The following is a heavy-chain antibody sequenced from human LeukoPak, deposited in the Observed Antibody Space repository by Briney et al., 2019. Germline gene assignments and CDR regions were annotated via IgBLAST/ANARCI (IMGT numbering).Heavy chain of an antibody. D-gene: IGHD6-19*01. V-gene: IGHV4-59*08. CDR1: GGSISSYY. CDR2: IYYSGST. J-gene: IGHJ3*02. CDR3: ARSRVKGIAVEGRDAFDI. Sequence: SETLSLTCTVSGGSISSYYWSWIRQPPGKGLEWIGYIYYSGSTNYNPSLKSRVTISVDTSKNQFSLKLSSVTAADTAVYYCARSRVKGIAVEGRDAFDIWGQGTMVTVSS.